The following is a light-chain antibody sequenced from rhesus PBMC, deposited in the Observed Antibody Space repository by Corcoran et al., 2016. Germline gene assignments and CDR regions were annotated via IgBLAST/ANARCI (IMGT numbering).Light chain of an antibody. CDR2: AAS. CDR1: QNISTD. V-gene: IGKV1-44*03. Sequence: DIQMTQSPSSLSASVGDRFNITCRARQNISTDLSWYQQKPGKVPKLLFYAASTFQGGVPSRFSGSGSRTDFTLTISSLPPEDFATYYCQQPHSRPRTFGGGTKVEL. CDR3: QQPHSRPRT. J-gene: IGKJ4*01.